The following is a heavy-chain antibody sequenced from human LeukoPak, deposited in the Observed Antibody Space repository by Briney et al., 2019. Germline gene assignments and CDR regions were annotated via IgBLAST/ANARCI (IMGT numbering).Heavy chain of an antibody. Sequence: ASVKVSCKASGIFGTYVISWVRQAPGQRLEGRGGSLPVSRSKHYAQKFQGRLTITADESTSTVYMEMSSLRSEDTAMYYCAKEGNTALVTGYFDLWGRSTLVTVSA. CDR1: GIFGTYV. V-gene: IGHV1-69*13. D-gene: IGHD5-18*01. CDR2: SLPVSRSK. J-gene: IGHJ2*01. CDR3: AKEGNTALVTGYFDL.